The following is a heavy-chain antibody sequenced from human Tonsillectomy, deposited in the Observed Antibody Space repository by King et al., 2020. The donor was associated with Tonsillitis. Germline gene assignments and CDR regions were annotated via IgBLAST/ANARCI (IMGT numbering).Heavy chain of an antibody. CDR2: MNPNSGNT. D-gene: IGHD2-15*01. V-gene: IGHV1-8*01. J-gene: IGHJ6*02. CDR1: GYTFTSYD. CDR3: ARVIPYCSGGSCYSGYYYYGMDV. Sequence: QLVQSGAEVKKPGASVKVSCKASGYTFTSYDINWVRQATGQGLEWMGWMNPNSGNTGYAQKFQGRVTMTRNTSISTAYMELSSLRSEDTAVYYCARVIPYCSGGSCYSGYYYYGMDVWGQGTTVTVSS.